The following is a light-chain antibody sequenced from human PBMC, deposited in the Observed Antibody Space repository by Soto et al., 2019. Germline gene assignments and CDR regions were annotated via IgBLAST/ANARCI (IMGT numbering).Light chain of an antibody. V-gene: IGKV3-15*01. J-gene: IGKJ5*01. CDR3: QHYNNWPFT. Sequence: EIVMTQSPATLSVSPGERATLSCRASQSVYNNLAWYQQKPGQAPRLLIYGASTRATGIPARFSGSGSGTEFTLTISSLQFEDFAIYYCQHYNNWPFTFGQGTRLEIK. CDR2: GAS. CDR1: QSVYNN.